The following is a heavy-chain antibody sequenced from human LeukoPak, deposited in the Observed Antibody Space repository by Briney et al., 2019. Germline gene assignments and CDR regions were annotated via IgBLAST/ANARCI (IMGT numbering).Heavy chain of an antibody. CDR3: ATVRASYYYGSGSYGNYYYYMDV. J-gene: IGHJ6*03. V-gene: IGHV4-59*08. CDR1: GGSISSYY. D-gene: IGHD3-10*01. CDR2: IYYSGST. Sequence: SETLSLTCTVSGGSISSYYWSWIRQPPGKGLEWIGYIYYSGSTNYNPSLKSRVTISVDTSKNQFSLKLSSVTAADTAVYYCATVRASYYYGSGSYGNYYYYMDVWGKGTTVTISS.